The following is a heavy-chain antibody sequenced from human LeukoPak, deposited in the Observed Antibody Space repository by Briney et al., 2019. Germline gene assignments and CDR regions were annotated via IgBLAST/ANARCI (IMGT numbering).Heavy chain of an antibody. D-gene: IGHD3-22*01. CDR3: ARDSDSSGPLDV. CDR2: IWYDGSNK. V-gene: IGHV3-33*01. Sequence: GGSLRLSCAASGFTFSSYGMPWVRQAPGKGLEWVAVIWYDGSNKYYADSVKGRFTISRDNSKNTLYLQMNSLRAEDTAVYYCARDSDSSGPLDVWGQGTTVTVSS. J-gene: IGHJ6*02. CDR1: GFTFSSYG.